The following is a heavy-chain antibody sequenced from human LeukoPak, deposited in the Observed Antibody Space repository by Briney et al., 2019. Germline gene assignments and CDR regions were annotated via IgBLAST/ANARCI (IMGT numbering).Heavy chain of an antibody. D-gene: IGHD2-2*02. CDR1: GGSISSYY. CDR3: ARGYCSSTSCYSSNRGRYFDY. Sequence: SETLSLTCTVSGGSISSYYWSWIRQPAGKGLEWIGGIYTSGSTNYNPSLKSRVTISVDTSKNQFSLKLSSVTAADTAVYYCARGYCSSTSCYSSNRGRYFDYWGQGTMVTVSS. CDR2: IYTSGST. J-gene: IGHJ4*02. V-gene: IGHV4-4*07.